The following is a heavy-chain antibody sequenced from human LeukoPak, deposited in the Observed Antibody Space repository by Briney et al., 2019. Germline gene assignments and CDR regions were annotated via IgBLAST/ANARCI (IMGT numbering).Heavy chain of an antibody. D-gene: IGHD3-10*01. CDR3: ARALFGFDWLYD. V-gene: IGHV4-4*02. CDR2: IYHSGST. CDR1: GGSISSSNW. J-gene: IGHJ5*02. Sequence: PSETLSLACAVSGGSISSSNWWSWVRQPPGKGLEWIGEIYHSGSTNYNPSLKSRVTISVDKSKNQFSLKLSSVTAADTAVYYCARALFGFDWLYDWGQGTLVTVSS.